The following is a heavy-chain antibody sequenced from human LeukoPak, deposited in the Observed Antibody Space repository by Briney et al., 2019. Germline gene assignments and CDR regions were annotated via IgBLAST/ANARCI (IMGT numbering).Heavy chain of an antibody. J-gene: IGHJ1*01. Sequence: PSETLSLTCTISGGSISSYYWSWIRQPPGKGLEWIGYIYYSGSTNYNPSLKSRVTISVDTSKNQFSLKLSSVTAADTAVYYCARQRSSGWYQDFQHWGQGTLVTVSS. CDR2: IYYSGST. V-gene: IGHV4-59*08. D-gene: IGHD6-19*01. CDR3: ARQRSSGWYQDFQH. CDR1: GGSISSYY.